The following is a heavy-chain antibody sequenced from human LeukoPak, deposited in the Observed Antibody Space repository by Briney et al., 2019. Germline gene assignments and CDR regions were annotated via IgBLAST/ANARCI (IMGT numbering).Heavy chain of an antibody. CDR1: GFTSSSYW. V-gene: IGHV3-7*01. CDR2: INQDGSEK. J-gene: IGHJ4*02. CDR3: ARDLYSSGY. D-gene: IGHD6-19*01. Sequence: GGSLRLSCAGSGFTSSSYWMSWVRQAPGKGLEWVTNINQDGSEKYYVDSVKGRFTLSRDNAKNSLYLQMNSLRAEDTAVYYCARDLYSSGYWGQGTLVTVSS.